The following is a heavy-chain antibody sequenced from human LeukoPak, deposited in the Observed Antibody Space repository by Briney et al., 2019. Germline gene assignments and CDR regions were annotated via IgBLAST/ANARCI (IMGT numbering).Heavy chain of an antibody. CDR3: ARAPSLYYDFFGGGSYYFDY. CDR1: GGSISSFY. J-gene: IGHJ4*02. Sequence: PSETLSLTCTVSGGSISSFYWSWIRQPPGKGLEWIGYIYYSGTTNYNPSLKSRVTISVDTSKNQFSLKLSSVTAADTAVYYCARAPSLYYDFFGGGSYYFDYWGPGTLVTVSS. CDR2: IYYSGTT. D-gene: IGHD3-3*01. V-gene: IGHV4-59*01.